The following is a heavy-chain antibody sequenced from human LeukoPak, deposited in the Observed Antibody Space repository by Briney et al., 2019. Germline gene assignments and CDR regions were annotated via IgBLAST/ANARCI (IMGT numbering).Heavy chain of an antibody. CDR2: ISWNSGSI. V-gene: IGHV3-9*01. J-gene: IGHJ4*02. Sequence: GGSLRLSCAASGFTFDDHAMHWVRQAPGKGLEWVSGISWNSGSIGYADSVKGRFTISRDNAKNSLYLQMNSLRAEDTAVYYCARDEGNYYDSSGYYHYWGQGTLVTVSP. CDR1: GFTFDDHA. D-gene: IGHD3-22*01. CDR3: ARDEGNYYDSSGYYHY.